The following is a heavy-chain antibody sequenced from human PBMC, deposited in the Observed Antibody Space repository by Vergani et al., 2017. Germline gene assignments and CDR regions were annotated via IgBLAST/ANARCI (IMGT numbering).Heavy chain of an antibody. J-gene: IGHJ3*01. V-gene: IGHV1-18*01. Sequence: QVQLVQSGAELKKPGASVSVSCKGSSHTFQTYGISWVRQAPGKGLEWMAWIRPYTGHTIYAQKFQDRVTMTADTSTNSAYMELRSLRSDYTAVYFCARVAPSNSEVTPTAFYVWVQGTMVTVSS. CDR3: ARVAPSNSEVTPTAFYV. CDR1: SHTFQTYG. D-gene: IGHD1-1*01. CDR2: IRPYTGHT.